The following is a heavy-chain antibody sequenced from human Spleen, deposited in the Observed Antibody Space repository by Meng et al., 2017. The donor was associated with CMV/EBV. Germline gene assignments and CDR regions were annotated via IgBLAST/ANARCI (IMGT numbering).Heavy chain of an antibody. CDR3: AREEPTGQGGMDG. CDR1: GGSISSSDKY. CDR2: IYYSGNT. V-gene: IGHV4-39*06. D-gene: IGHD1-14*01. Sequence: SETLSLTCTVSGGSISSSDKYWGWIRQSPGKGLEWIGSIYYSGNTYYNPSLKSRVTISVDTSKNQFTLKLNSVTAADTAVYYCAREEPTGQGGMDGWGQGTTVTVSS. J-gene: IGHJ6*02.